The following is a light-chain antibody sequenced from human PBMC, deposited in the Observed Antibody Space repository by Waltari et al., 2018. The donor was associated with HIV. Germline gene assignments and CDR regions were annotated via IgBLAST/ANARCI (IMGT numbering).Light chain of an antibody. CDR1: QSISNW. CDR2: KAS. CDR3: LQCDSYSPWT. J-gene: IGKJ1*01. Sequence: DIQMTQSPSTLSASVGDRVTINCRASQSISNWLAWYQVKPGKAPKALIYKASILESGVPLRFSGSGSGTEFTLSISSLQPDDFATYYCLQCDSYSPWTLGQGTKVEIK. V-gene: IGKV1-5*03.